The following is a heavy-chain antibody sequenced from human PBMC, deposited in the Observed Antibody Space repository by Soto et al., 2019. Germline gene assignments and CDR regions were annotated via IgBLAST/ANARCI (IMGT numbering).Heavy chain of an antibody. CDR3: ARDRARSLDAFDI. CDR1: GSTFSSYA. CDR2: ISYDGSNK. Sequence: QVQLVESGGGVVQPGRSLRLSCAASGSTFSSYAMHWVRQAPGKGLEWVADISYDGSNKYYADSVKSRFTISRDTSINTRYLQMKSLRAEDTAVYYCARDRARSLDAFDIWGQGTMVTVSS. V-gene: IGHV3-30-3*01. D-gene: IGHD4-17*01. J-gene: IGHJ3*02.